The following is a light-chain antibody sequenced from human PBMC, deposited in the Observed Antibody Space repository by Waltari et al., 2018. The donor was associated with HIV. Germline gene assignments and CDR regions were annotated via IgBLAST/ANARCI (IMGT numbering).Light chain of an antibody. Sequence: QSALTQPASVSGSPGQSIVLPCTGSSSDIGYYDYVSWYQQYPGQAPKALIYEVTSRLSGTSSRFSGSKSATTAFLAISKLQTDDEADYFCSSYTRRGTVVFGGGPRLTVL. CDR1: SSDIGYYDY. CDR2: EVT. CDR3: SSYTRRGTVV. V-gene: IGLV2-14*01. J-gene: IGLJ2*01.